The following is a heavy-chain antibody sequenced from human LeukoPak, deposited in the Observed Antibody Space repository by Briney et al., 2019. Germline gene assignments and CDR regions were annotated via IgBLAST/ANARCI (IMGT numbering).Heavy chain of an antibody. V-gene: IGHV3-7*01. D-gene: IGHD1-14*01. J-gene: IGHJ6*03. Sequence: GGSLRLSCAASGFTFSSYWMSWVRQAPGKGLEWVANIKQDGSEKYYVDSVKGRFTISRDNAKNSLYLQMNSLRAEDTAVHYCARDFPGDYYYYYYMDVWGKGTTVTVSS. CDR2: IKQDGSEK. CDR1: GFTFSSYW. CDR3: ARDFPGDYYYYYYMDV.